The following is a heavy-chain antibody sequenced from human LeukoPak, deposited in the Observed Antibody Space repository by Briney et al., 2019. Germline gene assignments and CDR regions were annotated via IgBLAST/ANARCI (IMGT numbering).Heavy chain of an antibody. D-gene: IGHD6-13*01. CDR2: IYYSGST. Sequence: SETLSLTCTVSGGSISSSSYYWGWLRQPPGKGLEWIGSIYYSGSTYYNPSLKSRVTISVDTSKNQSSLKLSSVTAADTAVYYCARVKPTLTAAGVDYWGQGTLVTVSS. V-gene: IGHV4-39*01. CDR3: ARVKPTLTAAGVDY. CDR1: GGSISSSSYY. J-gene: IGHJ4*02.